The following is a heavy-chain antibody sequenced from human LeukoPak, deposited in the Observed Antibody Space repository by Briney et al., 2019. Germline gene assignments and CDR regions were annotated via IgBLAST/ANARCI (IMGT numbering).Heavy chain of an antibody. Sequence: ASVKVSCKASGGTFSSYAISWVRQAPGQGLEWMGGIIPIFGTANYAQKFQGRVTITADESTSTAYMELSSLRSEDTAVYYCAKSSKDRYYDILTGYYSEALGAPFDYWGQGTLVTVSS. CDR3: AKSSKDRYYDILTGYYSEALGAPFDY. D-gene: IGHD3-9*01. V-gene: IGHV1-69*01. CDR1: GGTFSSYA. CDR2: IIPIFGTA. J-gene: IGHJ4*02.